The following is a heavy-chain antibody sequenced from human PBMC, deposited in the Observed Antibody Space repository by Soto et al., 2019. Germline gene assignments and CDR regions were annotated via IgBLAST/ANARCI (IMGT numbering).Heavy chain of an antibody. V-gene: IGHV3-33*01. CDR1: GFTFIGYG. Sequence: QVQLVESGGGVVQPGRSLTLSCAAAGFTFIGYGMHWVRQTQGKGLEWVAFVRYDGTNKYYVDSVKGRFTITRDNSKNTLCLQMDSLRAEDTAVYYCARGRGGETGTDYYDSWGPGTLVTVSS. CDR2: VRYDGTNK. CDR3: ARGRGGETGTDYYDS. J-gene: IGHJ4*02. D-gene: IGHD1-1*01.